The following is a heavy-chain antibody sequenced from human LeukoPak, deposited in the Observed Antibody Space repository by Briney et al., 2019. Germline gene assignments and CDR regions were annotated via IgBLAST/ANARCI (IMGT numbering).Heavy chain of an antibody. CDR3: ARVTSSGAQRKRKDGYNLGWYYFDY. V-gene: IGHV3-11*01. Sequence: GGSLRLSCAASGFTFDDYTMHWVRQAPGKGLEWVSYISSSGSTIYYADSVKGRFTISRDNAKNSLYLQMNSLRAEDTAVYYCARVTSSGAQRKRKDGYNLGWYYFDYWGQGTLVTVSS. CDR1: GFTFDDYT. D-gene: IGHD5-24*01. J-gene: IGHJ4*02. CDR2: ISSSGSTI.